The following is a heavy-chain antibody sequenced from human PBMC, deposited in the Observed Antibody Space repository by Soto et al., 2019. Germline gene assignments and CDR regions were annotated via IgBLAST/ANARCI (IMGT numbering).Heavy chain of an antibody. Sequence: EVQLLESGGGLVQPRGSLRLTFAASGFTFSTYAMNWVRQAPGSGLEWVSAISGSGCSIHYPDSVKGRSTISRDNSKNTLYLQMNSLRDRNTAVYPCVKGYWKWDVWGQGTTVTVSS. V-gene: IGHV3-23*01. J-gene: IGHJ6*02. CDR1: GFTFSTYA. D-gene: IGHD1-1*01. CDR2: ISGSGCSI. CDR3: VKGYWKWDV.